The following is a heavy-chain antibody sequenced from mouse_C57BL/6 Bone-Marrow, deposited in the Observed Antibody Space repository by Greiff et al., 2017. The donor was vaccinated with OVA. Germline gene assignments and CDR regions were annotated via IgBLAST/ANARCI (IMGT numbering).Heavy chain of an antibody. V-gene: IGHV1-64*01. CDR1: GYTFTSYW. Sequence: QVQLQQPGAELVKPGASVKLSCKASGYTFTSYWMHWVKQRPGQGLEWIGIIHPNSGSSNYNEKLKSKATLPVANSSSTAYMQLSTLTSEDTAVYYCAREDTGKCFDDWGTGTTVTVSA. D-gene: IGHD4-1*01. CDR2: IHPNSGSS. CDR3: AREDTGKCFDD. J-gene: IGHJ1*03.